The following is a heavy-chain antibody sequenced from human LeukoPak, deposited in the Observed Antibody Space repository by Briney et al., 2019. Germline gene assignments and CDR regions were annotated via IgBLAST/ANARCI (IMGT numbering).Heavy chain of an antibody. CDR1: GGSFSGYY. Sequence: SETLSLTCAVYGGSFSGYYWSRIRQSPGEGLEWIGEINHSGSTKYNPSLESRVTISIDTSKNQFSLKLSSVTAADTAVYYCARDYYGSRSYLGFDYWGQGTLVTVSS. CDR2: INHSGST. CDR3: ARDYYGSRSYLGFDY. D-gene: IGHD3-10*01. J-gene: IGHJ4*02. V-gene: IGHV4-34*01.